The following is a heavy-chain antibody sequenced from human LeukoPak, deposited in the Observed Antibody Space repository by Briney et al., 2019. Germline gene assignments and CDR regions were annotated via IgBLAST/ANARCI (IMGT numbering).Heavy chain of an antibody. V-gene: IGHV3-23*01. CDR3: ANGAVAGIDY. CDR2: ISGSDGST. J-gene: IGHJ4*02. D-gene: IGHD6-19*01. Sequence: PGGSLRFSCAASGFTFSSYAMSWVRQAPGKGLEWVSGISGSDGSTNYADSVKGRFTISRDNSKNTLYLQMNSLRAEDTAVYYCANGAVAGIDYWGQGTLVTVSS. CDR1: GFTFSSYA.